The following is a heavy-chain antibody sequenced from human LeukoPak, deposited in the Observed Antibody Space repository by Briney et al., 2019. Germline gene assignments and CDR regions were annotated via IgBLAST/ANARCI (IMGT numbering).Heavy chain of an antibody. V-gene: IGHV4-4*07. Sequence: SETLSLTCTVSGGSISSYYWSWIRKPAATGLERIWRIYTSGSTNYNPSLKSRVTMSVDTSKNQFSLKLSSVTAADTAVYYCARADYYDILTGYYNDAFDIWGQGTMVTVSS. D-gene: IGHD3-9*01. CDR2: IYTSGST. J-gene: IGHJ3*02. CDR3: ARADYYDILTGYYNDAFDI. CDR1: GGSISSYY.